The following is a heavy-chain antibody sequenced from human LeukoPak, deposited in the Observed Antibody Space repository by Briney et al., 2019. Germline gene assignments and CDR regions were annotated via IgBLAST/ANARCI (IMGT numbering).Heavy chain of an antibody. J-gene: IGHJ4*02. CDR3: ARGSSGYELDY. D-gene: IGHD5-12*01. Sequence: GASVKVSFKASGYTFTIYGISWVRQAPGQGLEWMGWISAYNGNTNYAQKLQGRVTMTTDTSTSTAYMELRSLRSDDTPVYYCARGSSGYELDYWGQGTLVTVSS. CDR1: GYTFTIYG. CDR2: ISAYNGNT. V-gene: IGHV1-18*01.